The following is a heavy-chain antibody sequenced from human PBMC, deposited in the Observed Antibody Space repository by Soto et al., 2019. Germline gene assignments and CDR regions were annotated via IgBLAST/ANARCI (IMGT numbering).Heavy chain of an antibody. D-gene: IGHD6-13*01. Sequence: ASVKVSCKASGYTFTGYYMHWVRQAPGQGLEWMGWINPNSGGTNYAQKFQGWVTMTRDTSISTAYMELSRLRSDDTAVYYCAREEIAAAGNYYYYGMAVWGQGTTVTVSS. CDR2: INPNSGGT. J-gene: IGHJ6*02. CDR3: AREEIAAAGNYYYYGMAV. CDR1: GYTFTGYY. V-gene: IGHV1-2*04.